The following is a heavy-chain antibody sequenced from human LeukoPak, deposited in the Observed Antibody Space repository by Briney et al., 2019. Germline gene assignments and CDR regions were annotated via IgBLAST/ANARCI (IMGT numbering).Heavy chain of an antibody. CDR1: GGSISSGSYY. CDR3: ARGGDCSGGSCYNRFDP. Sequence: SQTLSLTCTVSGGSISSGSYYWSWIRQPAGKGLEWIGRIYTSGSTNYNPSLKSRVTISVDTSKNQFSLKLSSVTAADTAVYYCARGGDCSGGSCYNRFDPWGQGTLVTVSS. CDR2: IYTSGST. J-gene: IGHJ5*02. V-gene: IGHV4-61*02. D-gene: IGHD2-15*01.